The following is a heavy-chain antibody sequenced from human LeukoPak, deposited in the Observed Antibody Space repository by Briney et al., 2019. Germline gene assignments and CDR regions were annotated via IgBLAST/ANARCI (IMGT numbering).Heavy chain of an antibody. CDR2: TYSGGTT. CDR3: AIWFGELSGS. V-gene: IGHV3-53*01. CDR1: GFTVTSTY. D-gene: IGHD3-10*01. Sequence: PGGSLRLSCAASGFTVTSTYMSWVRQAPGKGLEWVSVTYSGGTTYYADSVKGRFTISRDNSKNTLYLQMNSLRAEDTAVYYCAIWFGELSGSWGQGTLVTVSS. J-gene: IGHJ5*02.